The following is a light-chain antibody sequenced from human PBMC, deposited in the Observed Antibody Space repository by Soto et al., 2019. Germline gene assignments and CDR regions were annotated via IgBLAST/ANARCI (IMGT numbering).Light chain of an antibody. V-gene: IGLV2-14*01. CDR2: DVT. J-gene: IGLJ1*01. CDR3: SSFTSSIVYV. Sequence: QSVLTQPASVSGSPGQSITISCTGTSSDVGGYNSVSWYRQDPGKAPKLMIYDVTNRPSGASNRFSGSKSGNTASLTISGLQAEDEADYYCSSFTSSIVYVFGTGTKVTVL. CDR1: SSDVGGYNS.